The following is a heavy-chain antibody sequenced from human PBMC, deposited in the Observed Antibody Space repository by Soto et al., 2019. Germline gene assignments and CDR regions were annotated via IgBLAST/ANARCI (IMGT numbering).Heavy chain of an antibody. Sequence: QVQLVQSGLEVKKPGASVKVSCKASDYSFTNFGFNWVRQAPGQGLEWMGWVSNYNGNRKYAEKFQGRVTMTTDTSANTAYMELGSLRSDDTALYYCASGKMVRGPRPQYYFYFGMAVWGQGTTLIVSS. V-gene: IGHV1-18*01. CDR1: DYSFTNFG. CDR3: ASGKMVRGPRPQYYFYFGMAV. CDR2: VSNYNGNR. J-gene: IGHJ6*02. D-gene: IGHD3-10*01.